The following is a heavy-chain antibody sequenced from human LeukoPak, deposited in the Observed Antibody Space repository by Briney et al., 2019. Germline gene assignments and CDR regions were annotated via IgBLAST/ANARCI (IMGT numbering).Heavy chain of an antibody. CDR1: GGSISSSSYY. CDR2: IYYSGST. Sequence: SETLSLTCTVSGGSISSSSYYWGWIRQPPRKGLEWIGSIYYSGSTYYNPSLKSRVTISVDTSKNQFSLKLSSVTAADTAVYYCARPRPDYDFWSGYDAFDIWGQGTMVTVSS. D-gene: IGHD3-3*01. CDR3: ARPRPDYDFWSGYDAFDI. V-gene: IGHV4-39*01. J-gene: IGHJ3*02.